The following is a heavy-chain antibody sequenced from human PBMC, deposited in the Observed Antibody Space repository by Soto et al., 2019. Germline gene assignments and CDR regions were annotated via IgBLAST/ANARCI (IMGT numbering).Heavy chain of an antibody. V-gene: IGHV3-30*18. CDR2: ISYDGSHA. CDR3: AKERTYSGSSGFDY. Sequence: QVQLVDSGGGVVQPGRSLILSCAASGFTFTTYGMHWVRRSPGKGLEWVAVISYDGSHAYYADSVKGRFTISRDNSKNTLYLQINSLRAEDTAVYYCAKERTYSGSSGFDYCGRGTLVTVSS. CDR1: GFTFTTYG. J-gene: IGHJ4*02. D-gene: IGHD5-12*01.